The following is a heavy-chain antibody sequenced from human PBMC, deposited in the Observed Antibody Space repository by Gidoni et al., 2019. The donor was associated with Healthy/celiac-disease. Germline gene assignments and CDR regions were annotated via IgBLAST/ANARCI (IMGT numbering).Heavy chain of an antibody. CDR2: TYSRSKWYN. CDR1: GDRVSSNSAA. CDR3: AFSIAAAGLFDY. J-gene: IGHJ4*02. V-gene: IGHV6-1*01. Sequence: QVQLQQSGPGRVKHSQTLSLTCAISGDRVSSNSAAWNWIRQSPSRGLEWLGRTYSRSKWYNDYAVSLKSRLPLNPDTSKNQFSLQLNSVTPEDTAVYYCAFSIAAAGLFDYWGQGTLVTVSS. D-gene: IGHD6-13*01.